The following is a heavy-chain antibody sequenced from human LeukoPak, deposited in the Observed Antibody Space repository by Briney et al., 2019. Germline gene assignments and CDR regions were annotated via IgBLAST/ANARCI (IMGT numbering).Heavy chain of an antibody. V-gene: IGHV1-8*01. J-gene: IGHJ4*02. Sequence: ASVKVSCKASGYTFTSYDINWVRQATGQVLEWMGWMNPNSGNTGYAQKFQGRVTMTRNTSISTAYMELSSLRSEDTAVYYCARGYCSSTSCYFSRIAYDYWGQGTLVTVSS. D-gene: IGHD2-2*01. CDR2: MNPNSGNT. CDR3: ARGYCSSTSCYFSRIAYDY. CDR1: GYTFTSYD.